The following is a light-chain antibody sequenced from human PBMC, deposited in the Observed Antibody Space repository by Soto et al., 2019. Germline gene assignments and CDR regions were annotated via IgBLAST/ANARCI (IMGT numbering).Light chain of an antibody. CDR2: GVT. CDR3: ASYTGSSTYV. Sequence: QSALTQPASMSGSPGQSITISCTGTSGDVGFYDFVSWYQQHPGKVPRLIIYGVTKRPSGVSHRFSGSKSGNTASLTSSVLQVEDEADYSCASYTGSSTYVFGGGTKVTVL. J-gene: IGLJ3*02. CDR1: SGDVGFYDF. V-gene: IGLV2-14*03.